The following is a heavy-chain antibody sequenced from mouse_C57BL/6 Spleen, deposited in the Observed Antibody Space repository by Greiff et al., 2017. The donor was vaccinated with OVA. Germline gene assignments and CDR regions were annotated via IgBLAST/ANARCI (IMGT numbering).Heavy chain of an antibody. D-gene: IGHD3-1*01. Sequence: VQLQQSGAELMKPGASVKFSCKATGYTFTGYWIEWVKQRPGHGLEWIGEILPSSGSTNYNEKFKGKATFTADTSSITAYMQLSSLTTEDSAIYYCARFVGTAWFAYWGQGTLVTVSA. J-gene: IGHJ3*01. V-gene: IGHV1-9*01. CDR3: ARFVGTAWFAY. CDR2: ILPSSGST. CDR1: GYTFTGYW.